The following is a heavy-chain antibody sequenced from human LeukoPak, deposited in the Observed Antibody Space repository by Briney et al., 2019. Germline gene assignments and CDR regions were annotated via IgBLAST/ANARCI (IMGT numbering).Heavy chain of an antibody. Sequence: PGGSLRLSCAASGFTFGSYGMSWVRQAPGKGLEWVSAISGSGGSTYYADSVKGRFTISRDNSKNTLYLQMNSLRAEDTAVYYCAKGFEGSYYGDAFGIWGQGTMVTVSS. CDR2: ISGSGGST. CDR3: AKGFEGSYYGDAFGI. CDR1: GFTFGSYG. V-gene: IGHV3-23*01. J-gene: IGHJ3*02. D-gene: IGHD1-26*01.